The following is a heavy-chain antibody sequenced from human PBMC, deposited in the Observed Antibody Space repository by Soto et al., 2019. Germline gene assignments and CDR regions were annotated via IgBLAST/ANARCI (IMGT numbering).Heavy chain of an antibody. J-gene: IGHJ4*02. D-gene: IGHD2-15*01. V-gene: IGHV2-5*02. CDR2: IFWDDTE. CDR3: AYALRGSSCSCARCYYLDY. Sequence: QITLKESGPTLVKPTQTLTRTCTFSGFSLSTNGVGVGWIRQPPGKALEWLALIFWDDTERYRPSLQSRLTITRDTSNDQVVLSMTNIGPVDTDTYFCAYALRGSSCSCARCYYLDYWGQGTLVTFSS. CDR1: GFSLSTNGVG.